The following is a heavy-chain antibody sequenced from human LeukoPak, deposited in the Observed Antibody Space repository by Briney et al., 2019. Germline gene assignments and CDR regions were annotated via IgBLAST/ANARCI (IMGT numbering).Heavy chain of an antibody. CDR3: ARGRSKYYFDY. Sequence: SETLSLTCTVSGVXISTTYCSWIRQPPGKGLDWIGYMYSSGSTTNYNPSLNSRVTISVDTSKNQFSLKLSSVTAADTAVYYCARGRSKYYFDYWGQGTLVTVSS. CDR1: GVXISTTY. CDR2: MYSSGST. V-gene: IGHV4-59*01. D-gene: IGHD1-26*01. J-gene: IGHJ4*02.